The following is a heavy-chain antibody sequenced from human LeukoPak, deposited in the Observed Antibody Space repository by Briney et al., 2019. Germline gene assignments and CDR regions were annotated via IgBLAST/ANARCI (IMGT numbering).Heavy chain of an antibody. V-gene: IGHV3-64*01. Sequence: GGSLRPSCAASGFTFSSYAMHWVRQAPGKGLEYVSAISSNGGSTYYANSVKGRFTISRDNSKNTLYLQMGSLRAEDMAVYYCARDGLIAVAGHLYYYYMDVWGKGTTVTISS. D-gene: IGHD6-19*01. CDR1: GFTFSSYA. J-gene: IGHJ6*03. CDR2: ISSNGGST. CDR3: ARDGLIAVAGHLYYYYMDV.